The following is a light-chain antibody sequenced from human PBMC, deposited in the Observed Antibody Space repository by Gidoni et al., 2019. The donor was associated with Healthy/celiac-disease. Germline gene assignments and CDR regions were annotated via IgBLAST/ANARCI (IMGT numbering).Light chain of an antibody. CDR1: ALPKHY. Sequence: SYELTQPPSVSVSPGQTARITCSGDALPKHYAYWYQQKPGQAPVLVIYKDSERPSGIPERVSGSSSGTTGTVTISGVQAEDEADDYCQSADSSGTYVVFGGGTKLTVL. CDR3: QSADSSGTYVV. CDR2: KDS. J-gene: IGLJ2*01. V-gene: IGLV3-25*03.